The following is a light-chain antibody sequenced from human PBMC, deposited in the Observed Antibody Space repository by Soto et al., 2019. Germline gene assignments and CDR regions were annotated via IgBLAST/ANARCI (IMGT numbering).Light chain of an antibody. J-gene: IGKJ1*01. CDR3: QQYNNWPPK. Sequence: EIVMSQSPATLSVSPGERATLSCRASQSVGTNLVWYQHKPGQAPRPLIYGASNWATGIPARFSGSGSGTDFTLTISSLQSEDFAVYYCQQYNNWPPKFGQGTKV. CDR2: GAS. CDR1: QSVGTN. V-gene: IGKV3D-15*01.